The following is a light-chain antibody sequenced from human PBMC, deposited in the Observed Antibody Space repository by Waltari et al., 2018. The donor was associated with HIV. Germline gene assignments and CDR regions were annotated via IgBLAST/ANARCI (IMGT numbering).Light chain of an antibody. V-gene: IGLV2-8*01. CDR1: STDVPTYNY. CDR3: TSYEGKNNLV. CDR2: EVN. Sequence: QSALTQPPSASGSPGQSVTIPCTGTSTDVPTYNYVSWYQPHPGEAPTSLIYEVNKRPSGVPDRCSGSKSGNTASLTVAGLQADDEADYYCTSYEGKNNLVFGGGTKLTVL. J-gene: IGLJ2*01.